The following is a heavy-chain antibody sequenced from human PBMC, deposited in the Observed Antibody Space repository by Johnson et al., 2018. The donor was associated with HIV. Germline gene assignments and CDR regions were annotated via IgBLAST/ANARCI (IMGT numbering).Heavy chain of an antibody. J-gene: IGHJ3*01. V-gene: IGHV3-66*02. CDR3: ARDGRDLVTRGSFDV. CDR1: GITVGTNY. D-gene: IGHD3-9*01. Sequence: MLLVESGGGLVQPGGSLRLSCAASGITVGTNYMSWVRQAPGKGLEWVSVIFSVGDVYYADSVKGRFTISRDNSKNMVYLQMNSLRPEDTAVYYCARDGRDLVTRGSFDVWGHGTVVTVSS. CDR2: IFSVGDV.